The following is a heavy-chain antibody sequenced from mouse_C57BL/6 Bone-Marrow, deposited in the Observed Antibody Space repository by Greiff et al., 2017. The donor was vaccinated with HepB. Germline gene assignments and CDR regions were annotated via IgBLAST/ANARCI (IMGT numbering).Heavy chain of an antibody. V-gene: IGHV1-81*01. D-gene: IGHD1-1*01. Sequence: QVQLQQSGAELARPGASVKLSCKASGYTFTSYGISWVKQRTGPCLEWIGEIYPRSGNNYYNEKFKAKGTLTADKYTSTAYMKLRSLTSEDSAVYVCARHNNYLDYWGQGTTLTVSS. CDR3: ARHNNYLDY. CDR1: GYTFTSYG. J-gene: IGHJ2*01. CDR2: IYPRSGNN.